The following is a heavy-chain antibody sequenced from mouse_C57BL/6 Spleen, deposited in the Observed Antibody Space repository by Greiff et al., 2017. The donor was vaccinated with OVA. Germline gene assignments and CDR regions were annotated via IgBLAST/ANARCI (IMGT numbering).Heavy chain of an antibody. D-gene: IGHD2-14*01. V-gene: IGHV1-55*01. CDR1: GYTFTSYW. CDR3: ADMGYDGPYAMDY. CDR2: IYPGSGST. Sequence: QVQLQQPGAELVKPGASVKMSCKASGYTFTSYWITWVKQRPGQGLEWIGDIYPGSGSTNYNEKFKSKATLTVDTSSSTAYMQLSSLTSEDSAVYYCADMGYDGPYAMDYWGQGTSVTVSS. J-gene: IGHJ4*01.